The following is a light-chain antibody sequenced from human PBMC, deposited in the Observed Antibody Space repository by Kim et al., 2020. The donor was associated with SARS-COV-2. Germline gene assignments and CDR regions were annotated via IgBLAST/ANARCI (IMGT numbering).Light chain of an antibody. CDR1: QGISSY. CDR2: AAS. J-gene: IGKJ5*01. V-gene: IGKV1-9*01. Sequence: DIQLTQSPSFLSASIGDRVSITCRASQGISSYLAWYQQKPGKAPKVLIYAASTLQSGVPSRFSGSGSGTEFTLTISSLQPEDFATYYCQQLNSYPPAFGQGTRLEIK. CDR3: QQLNSYPPA.